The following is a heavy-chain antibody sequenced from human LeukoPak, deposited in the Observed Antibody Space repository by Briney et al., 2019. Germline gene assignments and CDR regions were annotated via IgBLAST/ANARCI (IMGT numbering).Heavy chain of an antibody. CDR2: ISAYNGNT. Sequence: ASVKVSCKTSGYTFTSYGISWVRQAPGQGLEWMGWISAYNGNTNYAQKVQGRVTMTTDTSTSTAYMELRSLRSDDTAVYYCARGGEYCTGVSCYWFDPWAREPWSPSPQ. CDR1: GYTFTSYG. CDR3: ARGGEYCTGVSCYWFDP. D-gene: IGHD2-15*01. V-gene: IGHV1-18*04. J-gene: IGHJ5*02.